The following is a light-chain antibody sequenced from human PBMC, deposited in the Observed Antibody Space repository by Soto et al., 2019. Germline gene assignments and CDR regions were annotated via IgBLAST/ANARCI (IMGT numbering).Light chain of an antibody. V-gene: IGKV3-20*01. Sequence: EIVLTQSPGTLSVSPGERATLSCRASQSISSNHLAWYQQKPGQAPRLLIYGASSRATGIPDRFSGSGSGTDVTLTISRLEPEDAAIYDCQQYVGGTFGQGTKVEIK. CDR3: QQYVGGT. CDR2: GAS. J-gene: IGKJ1*01. CDR1: QSISSNH.